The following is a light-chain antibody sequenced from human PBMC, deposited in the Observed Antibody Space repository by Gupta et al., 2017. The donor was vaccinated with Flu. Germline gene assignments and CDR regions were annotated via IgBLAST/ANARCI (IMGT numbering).Light chain of an antibody. V-gene: IGLV1-44*01. Sequence: QSVLTQPPPASGTPGQRVTISCSGSSYNIGSNTLNWYQKIPGAAPKLLIYSNNQRPSGVPDRFSGSKSGTSASRAISGLQSEDEADYYCAAWDDSLNGPVFGGGTKLTVL. CDR2: SNN. CDR1: SYNIGSNT. J-gene: IGLJ2*01. CDR3: AAWDDSLNGPV.